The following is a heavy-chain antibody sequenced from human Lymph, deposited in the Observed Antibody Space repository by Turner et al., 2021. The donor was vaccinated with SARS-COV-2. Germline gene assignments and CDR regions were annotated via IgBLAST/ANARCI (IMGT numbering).Heavy chain of an antibody. Sequence: QLVESGGGLIQPGGSLRLSCAASGITVISNYMNWVRQAPGEGLGWVSVSYSGGTTYYADSVKGRFTISRDNSKNTLYLQMNSLRAEDTAVYYCARDLMEVGGMDVWGQGTTVTVSS. CDR2: SYSGGTT. CDR1: GITVISNY. V-gene: IGHV3-53*01. D-gene: IGHD3-3*01. J-gene: IGHJ6*02. CDR3: ARDLMEVGGMDV.